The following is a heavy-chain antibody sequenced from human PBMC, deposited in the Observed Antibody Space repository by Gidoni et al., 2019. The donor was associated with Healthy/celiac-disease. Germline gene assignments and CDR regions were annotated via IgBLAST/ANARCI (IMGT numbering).Heavy chain of an antibody. V-gene: IGHV3-30-3*01. CDR1: GFTFSSYA. CDR2: ISYDGSNK. CDR3: ARDWGSGSFGAFDI. J-gene: IGHJ3*02. Sequence: QVQLVESGGGVVQPGRSLRLSCAASGFTFSSYAMQWVRQAPGKGLEWVAVISYDGSNKYYADSVKGRFTISRDNSKNTLYLQMNSLRAEDTAVYYCARDWGSGSFGAFDIWGQGTMVTVSS. D-gene: IGHD3-10*01.